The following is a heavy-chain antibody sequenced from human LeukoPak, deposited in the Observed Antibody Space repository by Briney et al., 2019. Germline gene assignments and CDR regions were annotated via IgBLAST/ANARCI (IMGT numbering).Heavy chain of an antibody. CDR3: AAAPRYYYDSSGYYYTDY. Sequence: SVKVSCKASGFTFTSSAVQWVRQARGQRLEWIGWIVVGSGNTNYAQKFQERVTITRDMSTSTAYMELSSLRSEDTAVYYCAAAPRYYYDSSGYYYTDYWGQGTLVTVSS. D-gene: IGHD3-22*01. J-gene: IGHJ4*02. CDR1: GFTFTSSA. V-gene: IGHV1-58*01. CDR2: IVVGSGNT.